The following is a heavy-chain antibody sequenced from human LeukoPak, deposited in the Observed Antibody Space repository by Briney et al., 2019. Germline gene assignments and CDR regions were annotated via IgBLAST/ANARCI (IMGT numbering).Heavy chain of an antibody. CDR3: ARGTDSAMADF. Sequence: PGGSLRVSCAASGFTFTAYSMNWVRQAPGKGLEWVSSITSSRTYTYYADSVKGRFTISRDNAKKSLYLQMNSLRAEDTAVYYCARGTDSAMADFWGQGTLVTVPS. D-gene: IGHD5-18*01. CDR1: GFTFTAYS. CDR2: ITSSRTYT. V-gene: IGHV3-21*01. J-gene: IGHJ4*02.